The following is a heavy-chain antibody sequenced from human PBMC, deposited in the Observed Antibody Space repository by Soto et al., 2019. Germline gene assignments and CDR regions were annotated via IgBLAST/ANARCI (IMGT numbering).Heavy chain of an antibody. J-gene: IGHJ1*01. V-gene: IGHV3-23*01. Sequence: EVQLLESGGGLVQPGGSLRLSCAASGFTFSSYAMSWVRQAPGKGLEWVSGISGGGDSTYYADSVKGRFTISRDNAKNTLYLQMNSLRAEDTAVDYCAKGVPGIAVAGTGYFQHWGQGTLVTVSS. CDR2: ISGGGDST. CDR3: AKGVPGIAVAGTGYFQH. CDR1: GFTFSSYA. D-gene: IGHD6-19*01.